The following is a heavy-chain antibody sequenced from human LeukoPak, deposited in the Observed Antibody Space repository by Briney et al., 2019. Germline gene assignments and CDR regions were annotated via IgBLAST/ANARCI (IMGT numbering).Heavy chain of an antibody. D-gene: IGHD6-19*01. V-gene: IGHV3-30-3*01. CDR3: ARVSRQWLATYYFDY. Sequence: PRGSLRLSCVVSGFTFSSYALHWVRQAPAKGLEWVAVLSYDGGNKFYTNSVKGRFTISRDNSKNTLYLQMKSLRTEDTAVYYCARVSRQWLATYYFDYWGQGTLVTVSS. CDR2: LSYDGGNK. CDR1: GFTFSSYA. J-gene: IGHJ4*02.